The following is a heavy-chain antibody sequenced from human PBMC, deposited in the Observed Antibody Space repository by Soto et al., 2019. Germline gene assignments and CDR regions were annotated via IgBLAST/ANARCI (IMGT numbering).Heavy chain of an antibody. J-gene: IGHJ4*02. CDR3: VRVGRLGGY. CDR1: GFTFSSYW. D-gene: IGHD3-16*01. Sequence: PGGSLRFSCAASGFTFSSYWMSWVRQAPGKGLEWVANIKEDGSEKYYVDSVKGRFTISRDNAKNSLFLQMNSLKAEDTAVYYCVRVGRLGGYWGQGTLVTVSS. V-gene: IGHV3-7*03. CDR2: IKEDGSEK.